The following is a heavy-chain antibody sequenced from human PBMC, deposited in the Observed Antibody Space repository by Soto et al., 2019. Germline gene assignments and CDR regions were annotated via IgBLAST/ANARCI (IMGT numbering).Heavy chain of an antibody. J-gene: IGHJ6*02. CDR1: GFTFSSYA. CDR2: ISYDGSNK. CDR3: ARDLAAVTVTTTIYGGRDYGMDV. D-gene: IGHD4-17*01. V-gene: IGHV3-30-3*01. Sequence: GGSLRLSCAASGFTFSSYAMHWVRQAPGKGLEWVAVISYDGSNKYYADSVKGRFTISRDNSKNTLYLQMNSLRAEDTAVYYCARDLAAVTVTTTIYGGRDYGMDVWGQGTTVTVSS.